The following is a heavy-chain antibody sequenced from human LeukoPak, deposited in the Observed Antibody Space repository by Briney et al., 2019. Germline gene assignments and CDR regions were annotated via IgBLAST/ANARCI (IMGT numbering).Heavy chain of an antibody. CDR1: GFTFSSYA. D-gene: IGHD3-22*01. V-gene: IGHV3-30-3*01. Sequence: GGSLRLSCAASGFTFSSYAMHWVRQAPGKGLEWVAVISYEGSNKYYADSVKGRFTTSRDNSKNTLYLQMNSLRAEDTAVYYCARGRTYYYDSSGPTTFDYWGQGTLVTVSS. CDR2: ISYEGSNK. J-gene: IGHJ4*02. CDR3: ARGRTYYYDSSGPTTFDY.